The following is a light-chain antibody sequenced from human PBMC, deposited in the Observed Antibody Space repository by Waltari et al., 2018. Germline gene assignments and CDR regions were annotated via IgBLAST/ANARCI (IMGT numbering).Light chain of an antibody. CDR3: QQYYGTPPT. J-gene: IGKJ1*01. CDR2: WAS. V-gene: IGKV4-1*01. CDR1: QSLLYSSNNKNY. Sequence: DIVMTQSPESLAVSLGERATINCKSSQSLLYSSNNKNYLAWYQQKLGQPPNLLIYWASTPKSGLPDRFSGSGSGTDFTLTISSLQAEDVAVYYCQQYYGTPPTFGQGTKVDIK.